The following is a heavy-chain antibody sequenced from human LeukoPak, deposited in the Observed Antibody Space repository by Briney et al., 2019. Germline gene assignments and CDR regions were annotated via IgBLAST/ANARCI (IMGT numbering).Heavy chain of an antibody. D-gene: IGHD1-26*01. J-gene: IGHJ4*02. CDR2: IYHSGST. CDR3: AVLVGAKYFDY. CDR1: GGSISSGGYY. V-gene: IGHV4-30-2*01. Sequence: SETLSLTCTVSGGSISSGGYYWSWIRQPPGKGLEWIGYIYHSGSTYYNPSLKSRVTISVDRSKNQFSLKLSSVTAADTAVYYCAVLVGAKYFDYWGQGTLVTVSS.